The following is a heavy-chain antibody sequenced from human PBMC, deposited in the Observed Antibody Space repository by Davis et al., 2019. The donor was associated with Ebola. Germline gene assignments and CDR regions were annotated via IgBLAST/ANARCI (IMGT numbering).Heavy chain of an antibody. CDR2: ISAYSRNT. Sequence: ASVKVSCKASGYTFSSYGISWVRQAPGQGLEWMGWISAYSRNTNYAEKLQGRVTMTTDTSTSTVYMEVRSLRSDDTAVYYCATDRGYSYGYDYWGQGTLVTVSS. V-gene: IGHV1-18*04. CDR1: GYTFSSYG. J-gene: IGHJ4*02. D-gene: IGHD5-18*01. CDR3: ATDRGYSYGYDY.